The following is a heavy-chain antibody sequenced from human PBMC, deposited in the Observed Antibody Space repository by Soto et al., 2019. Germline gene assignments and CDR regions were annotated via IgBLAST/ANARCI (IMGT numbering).Heavy chain of an antibody. Sequence: PGGSLRLSCAASGFTFSTYAMHWVRQAPGKGLEWVAVISHDGSDTDYGDSVKGRFTISRDNSKSTLSLQMNSLRPEDTAVYYCAKDAGSTEYFFASWGQGTRVTVAS. CDR3: AKDAGSTEYFFAS. CDR2: ISHDGSDT. V-gene: IGHV3-30*18. CDR1: GFTFSTYA. J-gene: IGHJ4*02.